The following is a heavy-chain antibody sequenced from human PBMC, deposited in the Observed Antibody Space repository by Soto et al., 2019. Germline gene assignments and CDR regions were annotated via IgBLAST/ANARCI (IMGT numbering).Heavy chain of an antibody. CDR1: GFTFSSYG. CDR2: IWYDGSNK. CDR3: ARGSLLLWFGELLSYYYYYGMDV. J-gene: IGHJ6*02. D-gene: IGHD3-10*01. V-gene: IGHV3-33*01. Sequence: GGSLRLSCAASGFTFSSYGMHWVRQAPGKGLEWMAVIWYDGSNKYYADSVKGRFTISRDNSKNTLYLQMNSLRAEDTAVYYCARGSLLLWFGELLSYYYYYGMDVWGQGTTVTVSS.